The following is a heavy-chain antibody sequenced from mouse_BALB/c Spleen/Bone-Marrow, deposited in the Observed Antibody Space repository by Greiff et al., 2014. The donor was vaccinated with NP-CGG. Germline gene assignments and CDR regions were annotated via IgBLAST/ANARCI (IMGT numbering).Heavy chain of an antibody. J-gene: IGHJ4*01. CDR1: GYTFTSYV. Sequence: HLVESGPELVKPGASVKMSCKASGYTFTSYVLHWVKQKPGQGLEWIGYINPYNDGTKSNEKFKGKATLTSDKSSSTAYMELSSLTTKDSAVYYCAREDGYYGMDYWGQGTSVTVSS. CDR3: AREDGYYGMDY. D-gene: IGHD2-3*01. V-gene: IGHV1-14*01. CDR2: INPYNDGT.